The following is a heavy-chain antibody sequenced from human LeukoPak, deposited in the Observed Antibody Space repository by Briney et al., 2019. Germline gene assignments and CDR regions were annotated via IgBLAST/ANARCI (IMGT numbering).Heavy chain of an antibody. CDR1: GYIFSTYW. CDR3: ARRIGPNSNTWTDAFDI. V-gene: IGHV5-51*01. J-gene: IGHJ3*02. Sequence: GESLQISCKASGYIFSTYWIGWARQRPGEGLEWMGIIQPTDSDRRYSPSFEGQVTMSADKSISTAYLQWSSLEASDTAMYYCARRIGPNSNTWTDAFDIWGRGTRVTVSS. D-gene: IGHD1-20*01. CDR2: IQPTDSDR.